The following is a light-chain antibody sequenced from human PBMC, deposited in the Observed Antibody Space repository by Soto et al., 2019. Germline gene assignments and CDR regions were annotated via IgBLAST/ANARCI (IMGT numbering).Light chain of an antibody. J-gene: IGLJ1*01. CDR1: SSDVGTYNY. CDR3: SSYITNSTYV. Sequence: QSVLPQPASVSGSPGQSITISCTETSSDVGTYNYVSWYQQHPGKAPKLMIYDVSTRPSGVSNRFSGSKSGNTASLTISGLQAEDEADYPCSSYITNSTYVFGTGTKVTVL. V-gene: IGLV2-14*03. CDR2: DVS.